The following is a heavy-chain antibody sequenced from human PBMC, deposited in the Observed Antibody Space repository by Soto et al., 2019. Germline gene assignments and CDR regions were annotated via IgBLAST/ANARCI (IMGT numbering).Heavy chain of an antibody. D-gene: IGHD2-8*01. Sequence: PSETLSLTCTVSGGSISSYYWTWIRQPPGKGLEWIGSIYYSGSTYYNPSLKSRVTISVDTSKNQFSLKLSSVTAADTAVYYCARQGDIVLMVYAIYMDVWGKGTTVTVSS. J-gene: IGHJ6*03. CDR3: ARQGDIVLMVYAIYMDV. V-gene: IGHV4-59*05. CDR1: GGSISSYY. CDR2: IYYSGST.